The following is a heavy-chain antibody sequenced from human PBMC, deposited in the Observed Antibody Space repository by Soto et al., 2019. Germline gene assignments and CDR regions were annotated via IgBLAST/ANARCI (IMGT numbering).Heavy chain of an antibody. J-gene: IGHJ4*02. Sequence: PGGSLRLSCAASGFTFSSYGMHWVRQAPGKGLEWVAVIWYDGSNKYYADSVKGRFTISRDNSKNTLYLQMNSLRAEDTAVYYCARDPRPHTLFYCSSTSCYGLYFDYWGQGTLVTVSS. CDR2: IWYDGSNK. CDR1: GFTFSSYG. CDR3: ARDPRPHTLFYCSSTSCYGLYFDY. D-gene: IGHD2-2*01. V-gene: IGHV3-33*01.